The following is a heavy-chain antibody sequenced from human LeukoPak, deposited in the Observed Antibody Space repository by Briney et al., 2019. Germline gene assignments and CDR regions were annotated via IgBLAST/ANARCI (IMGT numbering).Heavy chain of an antibody. CDR2: ISASGGTT. CDR1: GFTFSNYA. V-gene: IGHV3-23*01. J-gene: IGHJ2*01. CDR3: AKVWAYDGSVNPFWHFDL. D-gene: IGHD3-10*01. Sequence: GGSLRLSCSASGFTFSNYAMSWVRQAPGKGLEWVSAISASGGTTYYADSVKGRFTISRDNSKNTLYLQMNSLRGEDTAVYYCAKVWAYDGSVNPFWHFDLWGRGTLVTVSS.